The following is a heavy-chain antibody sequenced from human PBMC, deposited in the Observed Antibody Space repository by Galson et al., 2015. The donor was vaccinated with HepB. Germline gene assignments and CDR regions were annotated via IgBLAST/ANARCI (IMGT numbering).Heavy chain of an antibody. Sequence: SVKVSCKASGGTFSSYAISWVRQAPGQGLEWMGRIIPILGIANYAQKFQGRVTITADKSTSTAYMELSSLRSEDTAVYYCAREPVRYGPSLDWGQGTLVTVSS. CDR2: IIPILGIA. J-gene: IGHJ4*02. V-gene: IGHV1-69*04. CDR3: AREPVRYGPSLD. CDR1: GGTFSSYA. D-gene: IGHD5-18*01.